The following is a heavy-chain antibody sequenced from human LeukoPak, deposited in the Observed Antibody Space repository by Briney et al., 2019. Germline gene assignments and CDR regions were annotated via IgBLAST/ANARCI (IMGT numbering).Heavy chain of an antibody. D-gene: IGHD6-19*01. Sequence: GGSLRLSCAASGFTFSTYAMGWVRQAPGKGLEWVSTISGSGGSTSYADSVMGRFTISRDNSKNTLYLQMNTLRAEDTAIYYCAKGSIAVTAYYFDFWGQGTLVTVSS. V-gene: IGHV3-23*01. CDR1: GFTFSTYA. CDR2: ISGSGGST. J-gene: IGHJ4*02. CDR3: AKGSIAVTAYYFDF.